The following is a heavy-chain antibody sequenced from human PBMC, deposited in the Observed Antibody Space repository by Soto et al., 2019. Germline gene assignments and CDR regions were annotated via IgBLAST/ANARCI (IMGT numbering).Heavy chain of an antibody. J-gene: IGHJ4*02. CDR2: ISFGGST. D-gene: IGHD3-10*02. V-gene: IGHV4-31*11. CDR3: VRGWVVRAVTITPYHFDH. Sequence: QVQLQESGPGLVKPSQTLSLTCAVSGGSISSDGYYWSWIRQHPGKGLEWIGYISFGGSTYSNTSLKSRITILVDASKNQFSLRLTSVTAADTAVYYCVRGWVVRAVTITPYHFDHWGQGSLVTVSS. CDR1: GGSISSDGYY.